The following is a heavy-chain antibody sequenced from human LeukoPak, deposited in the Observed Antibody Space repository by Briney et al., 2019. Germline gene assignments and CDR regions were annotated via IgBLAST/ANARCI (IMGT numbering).Heavy chain of an antibody. V-gene: IGHV1-69*04. CDR3: ARDMVILGSSGYYSVY. J-gene: IGHJ4*02. CDR2: IIPILGIA. D-gene: IGHD3-22*01. Sequence: GASVKVSCKASGGTFSSYAISWVRQAPGQGLEWMGRIIPILGIANYAQKFQGRVTITADKSTSTAYMELSSLRSEDTAVYYCARDMVILGSSGYYSVYWGQGTLVTVSS. CDR1: GGTFSSYA.